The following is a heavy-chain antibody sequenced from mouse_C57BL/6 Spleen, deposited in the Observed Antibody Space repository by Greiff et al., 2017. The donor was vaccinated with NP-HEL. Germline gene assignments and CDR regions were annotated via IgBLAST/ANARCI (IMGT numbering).Heavy chain of an antibody. V-gene: IGHV1-62-2*01. J-gene: IGHJ3*01. Sequence: VQLQQSGAELVKPGASVKLSCKASGYTFTDYTIHWVKQRSGQGLEWIGWFYPGSGSIKYNEKFKDKATLTADKSSSTVYMELSRLTSEDSAVYFCARHELPHYYGSSYIWFAYWGQGTLVTVSA. CDR2: FYPGSGSI. CDR3: ARHELPHYYGSSYIWFAY. D-gene: IGHD1-1*01. CDR1: GYTFTDYT.